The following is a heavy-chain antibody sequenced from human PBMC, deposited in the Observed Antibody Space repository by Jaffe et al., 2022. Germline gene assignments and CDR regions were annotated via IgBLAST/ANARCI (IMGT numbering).Heavy chain of an antibody. D-gene: IGHD6-13*01. V-gene: IGHV3-53*02. CDR2: IYSGGST. CDR3: ASTGYSSSGHYYYYMDV. CDR1: GFTVSSNY. J-gene: IGHJ6*03. Sequence: EVQLVETGGGLIQPGGSLRLSCAASGFTVSSNYMSWVRQAPGKGLEWVSVIYSGGSTYYADSVKGRFTISRDNSKNTLYLQMNSLRAEDTAVYYCASTGYSSSGHYYYYMDVWGKGTTVTVSS.